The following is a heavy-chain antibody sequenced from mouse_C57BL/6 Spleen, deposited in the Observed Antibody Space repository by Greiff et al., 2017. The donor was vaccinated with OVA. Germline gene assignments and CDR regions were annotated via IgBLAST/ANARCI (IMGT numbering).Heavy chain of an antibody. CDR2: INPNNGGT. J-gene: IGHJ1*03. Sequence: EVQLQQSGPELVKPGASVKISCKASGYTFTDYYMNWVKQSHGKSLEWIGDINPNNGGTSYNQKFKGKATLTVDKSSSTAYMVLRSLTSEDSAVYYCARKRVPGWYFDVWGTGTTVTVSS. CDR3: ARKRVPGWYFDV. D-gene: IGHD4-1*01. CDR1: GYTFTDYY. V-gene: IGHV1-26*01.